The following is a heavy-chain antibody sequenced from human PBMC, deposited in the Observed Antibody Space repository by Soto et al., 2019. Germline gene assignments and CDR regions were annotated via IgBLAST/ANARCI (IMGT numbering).Heavy chain of an antibody. CDR3: ARHPLDY. CDR1: GGSISSYY. V-gene: IGHV4-59*08. Sequence: PSETLSLTCTVSGGSISSYYWSWIRQPPGKGLEWIGYIYYSGSTNYSPSFQGQVTISADKSISTAYLQWSSLKASDTAMYYCARHPLDYWGQGTLVTVSS. CDR2: IYYSGST. J-gene: IGHJ4*02.